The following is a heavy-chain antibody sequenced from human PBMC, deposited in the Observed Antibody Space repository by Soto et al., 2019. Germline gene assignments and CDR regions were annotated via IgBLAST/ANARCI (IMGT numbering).Heavy chain of an antibody. V-gene: IGHV1-46*03. CDR1: GYTFTSYY. D-gene: IGHD3-10*01. Sequence: ASVKVSCKASGYTFTSYYMHWVRQAPGQGLEWMGIINPSGGSTSYAQKFQGRVTMTRDTSTSTVYMELSSLRSEDTAVYYCAVVTFSGSYPPGDHYYYMDVWGKGTTVTVSS. CDR2: INPSGGST. CDR3: AVVTFSGSYPPGDHYYYMDV. J-gene: IGHJ6*03.